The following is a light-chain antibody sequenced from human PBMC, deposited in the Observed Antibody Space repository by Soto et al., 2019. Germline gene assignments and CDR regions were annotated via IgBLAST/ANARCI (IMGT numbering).Light chain of an antibody. CDR3: QLWDSSGDHLGV. CDR2: YDR. Sequence: SSELTQPPSVSVSPGKTATITCGGNNIGSQSVHWYQQKPGQAPVLVMFYDRVRPSGLPDRFSGSNSGNTATLTISRVEAGDEADYYCQLWDSSGDHLGVFGGGTKLTVL. CDR1: NIGSQS. J-gene: IGLJ3*02. V-gene: IGLV3-21*01.